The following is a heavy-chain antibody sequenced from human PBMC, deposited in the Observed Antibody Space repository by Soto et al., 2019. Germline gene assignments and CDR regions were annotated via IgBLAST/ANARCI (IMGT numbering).Heavy chain of an antibody. CDR1: GGSISGYY. D-gene: IGHD5-18*01. CDR2: IYYSGNT. V-gene: IGHV4-59*01. Sequence: SETLSLTCTVSGGSISGYYWSWVRQPPGKGLEWIGYIYYSGNTNYNPSLKSRVTISVDTSKNQFSLNLNSVTAADTAVYYCARNVDTSRAYFFDYWGQGTLVTVS. CDR3: ARNVDTSRAYFFDY. J-gene: IGHJ4*02.